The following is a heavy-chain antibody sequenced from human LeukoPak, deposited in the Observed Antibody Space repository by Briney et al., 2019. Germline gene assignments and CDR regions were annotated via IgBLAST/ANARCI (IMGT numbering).Heavy chain of an antibody. CDR3: AREGVGGAYAMDV. J-gene: IGHJ6*02. Sequence: ASVKVSCKTSGYTFAAYYIHGMRQAPGQGLEWMGWVNPNGGGTNYAQKFKDRLTMTRDTSISTAYMELSSLESDDTAVYFCAREGVGGAYAMDVWGQGTTVTVSS. CDR2: VNPNGGGT. D-gene: IGHD2-21*01. CDR1: GYTFAAYY. V-gene: IGHV1-2*02.